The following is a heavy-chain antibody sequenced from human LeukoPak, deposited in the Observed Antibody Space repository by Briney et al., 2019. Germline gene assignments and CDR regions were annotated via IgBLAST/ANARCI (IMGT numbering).Heavy chain of an antibody. D-gene: IGHD2-8*02. CDR3: ARQSDEVLHWVDY. Sequence: SETLSLTCTVSGASISSYYWSWIRQPPGKGLEWIGCISYSGSTKYNPSLKSRVTISVDTPKNQFSLELSSVTAADTAVYYCARQSDEVLHWVDYWGQGTLVTVSS. CDR1: GASISSYY. J-gene: IGHJ4*02. CDR2: ISYSGST. V-gene: IGHV4-59*08.